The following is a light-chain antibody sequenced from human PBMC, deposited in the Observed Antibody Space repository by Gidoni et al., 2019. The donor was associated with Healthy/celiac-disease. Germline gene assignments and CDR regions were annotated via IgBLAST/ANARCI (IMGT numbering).Light chain of an antibody. Sequence: EIVLTQSAATLALSPGERATLSCRASQSVSSYLAWYQQKPGQAPRLLIYDASNRATGIPATFSGSGSGTDFPLTIRRLEPEDFAVYHCQQRSNWPPITFGQGTRLEIK. J-gene: IGKJ5*01. CDR2: DAS. CDR1: QSVSSY. V-gene: IGKV3-11*01. CDR3: QQRSNWPPIT.